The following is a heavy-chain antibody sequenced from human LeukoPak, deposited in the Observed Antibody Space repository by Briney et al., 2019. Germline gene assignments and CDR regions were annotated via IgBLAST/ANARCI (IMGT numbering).Heavy chain of an antibody. D-gene: IGHD2-2*01. J-gene: IGHJ4*02. V-gene: IGHV3-23*01. CDR1: GFTFSSYA. CDR3: AKAYCSSNRCYFFDY. Sequence: VGSLRLSCAASGFTFSSYAMSWVRQAPGKGLEWVSVISDSGGYTYYADSVKGRFTISRDNSKNTLYLQMNSLRAEDTAVYYCAKAYCSSNRCYFFDYWGQGTLVTVSS. CDR2: ISDSGGYT.